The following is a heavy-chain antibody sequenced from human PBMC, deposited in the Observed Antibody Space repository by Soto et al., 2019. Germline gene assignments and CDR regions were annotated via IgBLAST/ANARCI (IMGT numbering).Heavy chain of an antibody. D-gene: IGHD3-22*01. J-gene: IGHJ4*02. CDR3: ARDWGYYDSSGYYPYYFDY. V-gene: IGHV3-11*01. Sequence: QVQLVESGGGLVEPGRSLRLSCVASGFTFSDYYMNWIRQAPGKGPEFVSYISSSGSTVYYADSVKGRFTISRDNAKNSLYLQMNSLRLEDTAVYFCARDWGYYDSSGYYPYYFDYWGQGALVTVSS. CDR2: ISSSGSTV. CDR1: GFTFSDYY.